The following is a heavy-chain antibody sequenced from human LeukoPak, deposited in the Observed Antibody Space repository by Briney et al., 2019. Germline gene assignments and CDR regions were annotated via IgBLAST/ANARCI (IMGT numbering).Heavy chain of an antibody. J-gene: IGHJ4*02. CDR2: ISSSGSTI. D-gene: IGHD4-17*01. Sequence: PGGCLRLSCAATGFTFSDYYMSWIRQAPGKGLEWVSYISSSGSTIYYADSVKGRFTISRDNAKNSLYLQMNSLRAEDTAVYYCARDFDRMTTVTPGFDYWGQGTLVTVSS. CDR3: ARDFDRMTTVTPGFDY. V-gene: IGHV3-11*01. CDR1: GFTFSDYY.